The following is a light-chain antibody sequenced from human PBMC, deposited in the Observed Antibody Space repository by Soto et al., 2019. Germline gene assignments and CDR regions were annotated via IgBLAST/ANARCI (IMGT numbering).Light chain of an antibody. CDR3: QHYDSYSGILT. J-gene: IGKJ3*01. Sequence: DIQMTQSPSALSASVGDRVTITCRAGESITDSLAWYHHKPGEPPKLLIYNASTVQMGVPSRFSGRGSGTEFTLTISSLQPDDYGSYYCQHYDSYSGILTFGPGTRVN. CDR1: ESITDS. V-gene: IGKV1-5*03. CDR2: NAS.